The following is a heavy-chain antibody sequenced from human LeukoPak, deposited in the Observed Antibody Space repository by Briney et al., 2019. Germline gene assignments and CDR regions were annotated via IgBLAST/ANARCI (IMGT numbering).Heavy chain of an antibody. Sequence: SEALSLTCAVSGGSISSGGYSWSWIRQPPGKGLEWIGYIYHSGSTYYNPSLKSRVTISVDRSKNQFSLKLSSVTAADTAVYYCARAGGRWLLGPYFDYWGQGTLVTVSS. CDR3: ARAGGRWLLGPYFDY. D-gene: IGHD2-21*02. CDR1: GGSISSGGYS. J-gene: IGHJ4*02. V-gene: IGHV4-30-2*01. CDR2: IYHSGST.